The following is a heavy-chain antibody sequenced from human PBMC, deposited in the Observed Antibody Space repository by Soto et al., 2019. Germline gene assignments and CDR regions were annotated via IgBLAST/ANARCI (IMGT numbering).Heavy chain of an antibody. CDR3: ATSYGSGSSRCDY. CDR2: VNPNLAMS. CDR1: GDTFSFYT. J-gene: IGHJ4*02. D-gene: IGHD3-10*01. Sequence: QVQLVQSGAEVKKPGSSVKVSCKASGDTFSFYTLNWVRRSPGQVFEWVGRVNPNLAMSRSAHKFQGRVSMLADKSTGTAYMARRSLRTDDTAVYYCATSYGSGSSRCDYWGQGTLVTVAS. V-gene: IGHV1-69*02.